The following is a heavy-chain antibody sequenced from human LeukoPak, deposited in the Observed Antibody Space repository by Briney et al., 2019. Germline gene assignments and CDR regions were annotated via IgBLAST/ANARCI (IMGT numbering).Heavy chain of an antibody. V-gene: IGHV3-48*03. CDR1: GFTLSSYE. J-gene: IGHJ4*02. D-gene: IGHD4/OR15-4a*01. CDR3: ARDTLGEGEDANYAVYYFDY. CDR2: ISSSGSTI. Sequence: GGSLRLSCAASGFTLSSYEMNWVRQAPGKGLEWVSYISSSGSTIYYADSVKGRFTISRDNAKNSLYLQMNSLRAEDTAVYYCARDTLGEGEDANYAVYYFDYWGQGTVVTASS.